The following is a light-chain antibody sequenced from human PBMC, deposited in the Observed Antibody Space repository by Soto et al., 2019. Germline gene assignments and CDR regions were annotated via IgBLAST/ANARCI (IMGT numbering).Light chain of an antibody. CDR2: VVS. Sequence: QSVLTQPRSASGSPGQSVTISCTGTSRDVGGYNYVSWYQQHPGKTPRLMIYVVSKRPSGVPDRFSGSKSGNTASLTVSGLQAEDEAAYYCSSYAGSNNPPVFGGGTKLTVL. J-gene: IGLJ2*01. V-gene: IGLV2-8*01. CDR1: SRDVGGYNY. CDR3: SSYAGSNNPPV.